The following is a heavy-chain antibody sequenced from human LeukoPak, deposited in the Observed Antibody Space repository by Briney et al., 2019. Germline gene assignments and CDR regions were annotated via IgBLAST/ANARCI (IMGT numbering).Heavy chain of an antibody. D-gene: IGHD3-3*01. CDR1: GFTLSTYW. CDR2: VNQDGSAK. J-gene: IGHJ6*03. V-gene: IGHV3-7*01. Sequence: GGSLRLSCAASGFTLSTYWMSWVRQAPGKGLEWVANVNQDGSAKYYADSVRGRFTISRDNAKNSMFLQMNSLRDEATAAYYCMRWSYDSNLGQHYMYVWGKGTPVAVS. CDR3: MRWSYDSNLGQHYMYV.